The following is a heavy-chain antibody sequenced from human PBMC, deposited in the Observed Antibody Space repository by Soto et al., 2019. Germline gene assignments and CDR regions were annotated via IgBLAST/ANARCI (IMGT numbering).Heavy chain of an antibody. Sequence: GGSLRLSCAASGFTISTYAMTWVRQAPGKGLECASGVVGSGGEIYYADSVKGRFTISKDNSKNTLYLQMNSLRDEDTAVYYCAKDAVYNDGLWLMDSWGQGTLVTVSS. CDR3: AKDAVYNDGLWLMDS. V-gene: IGHV3-23*01. CDR1: GFTISTYA. D-gene: IGHD2-21*01. J-gene: IGHJ5*02. CDR2: VVGSGGEI.